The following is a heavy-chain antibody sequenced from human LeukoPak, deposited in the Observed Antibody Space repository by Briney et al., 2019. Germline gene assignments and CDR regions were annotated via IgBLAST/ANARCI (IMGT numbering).Heavy chain of an antibody. Sequence: PGGSLRLSCAASGFIFSRYAMHWVRQAPGKGLEWVAFIQYDESNKYYADSVKGRFTISRDNSKNTVYLQMSSLGAEDSAVYYCSKERETFTSGWYGGYFDCWGQGTPVTVSS. V-gene: IGHV3-30*02. CDR1: GFIFSRYA. CDR3: SKERETFTSGWYGGYFDC. CDR2: IQYDESNK. D-gene: IGHD6-19*01. J-gene: IGHJ4*02.